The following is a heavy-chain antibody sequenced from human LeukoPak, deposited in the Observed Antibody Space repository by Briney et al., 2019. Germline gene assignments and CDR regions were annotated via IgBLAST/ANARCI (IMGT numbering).Heavy chain of an antibody. CDR1: GYTFTCYY. D-gene: IGHD5-24*01. Sequence: ASVKVSCKASGYTFTCYYMHWVRQAPGQGLEWMGWINPNSGGTNYAQKFQGWVIMTRDTSISTAYMELSRLRSDDTAVYYCARGEMATILFDYWGQGTLVTVSS. J-gene: IGHJ4*02. V-gene: IGHV1-2*04. CDR2: INPNSGGT. CDR3: ARGEMATILFDY.